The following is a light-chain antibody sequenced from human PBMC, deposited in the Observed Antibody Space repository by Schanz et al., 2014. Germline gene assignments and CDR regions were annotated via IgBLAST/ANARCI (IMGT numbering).Light chain of an antibody. CDR1: QTINTY. CDR2: AAS. J-gene: IGKJ1*01. V-gene: IGKV1-39*01. CDR3: QHYNSYPWT. Sequence: DIQMTQSPSSLSASVGDRVTITCRASQTINTYLNWYQQKPGKAPKLLIYAASSLQGGVPSRFSGSGSGTEFSLTISSLQPDDLATYYCQHYNSYPWTFGQGTKVEIK.